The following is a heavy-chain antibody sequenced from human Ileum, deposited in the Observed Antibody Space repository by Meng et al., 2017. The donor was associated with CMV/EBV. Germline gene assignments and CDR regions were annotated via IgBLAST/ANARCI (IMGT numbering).Heavy chain of an antibody. J-gene: IGHJ4*02. V-gene: IGHV2-5*02. Sequence: QITLKESSPTLVKPTQTPTLTCTLTGFSLNTDEEAVGWIRQPPGDALEWLALIYGDDDKRYNPSLRTRLTITKDTSKNQVVLSMTNVDPVDTATYYCVHRRRGSGYLYFDYWGQGSLVTVSS. D-gene: IGHD5-12*01. CDR3: VHRRRGSGYLYFDY. CDR1: GFSLNTDEEA. CDR2: IYGDDDK.